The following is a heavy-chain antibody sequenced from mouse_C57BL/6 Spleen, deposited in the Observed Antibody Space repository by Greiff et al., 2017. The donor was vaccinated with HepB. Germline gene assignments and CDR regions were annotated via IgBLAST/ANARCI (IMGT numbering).Heavy chain of an antibody. CDR1: GFTFSDYG. Sequence: EVKLMESGGGLVKPGGSLKLSCAASGFTFSDYGMHWVRQAPEKGLEWVAYISSGSSTIYYADTVKGRFTISRDNAKNTLFLQMTSLRSEDTAMYYCARRYYYGSSPYWYFDVWGTGTTVTVSS. V-gene: IGHV5-17*01. D-gene: IGHD1-1*01. CDR2: ISSGSSTI. CDR3: ARRYYYGSSPYWYFDV. J-gene: IGHJ1*03.